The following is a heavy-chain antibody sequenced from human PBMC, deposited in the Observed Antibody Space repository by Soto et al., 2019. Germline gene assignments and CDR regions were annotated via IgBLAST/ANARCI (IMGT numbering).Heavy chain of an antibody. CDR2: IYYSGST. J-gene: IGHJ6*02. Sequence: SETLSLTCTLSGGSVSSGSYYWSWIRQPPGKGLERIGYIYYSGSTNYNPSLKSRVTISVDTSKNQFSLKLSSVTAADTAVYYCASLLSSGVAVAGTGYIPYYYYYGMDVWGQGTTVTVSS. CDR1: GGSVSSGSYY. CDR3: ASLLSSGVAVAGTGYIPYYYYYGMDV. D-gene: IGHD6-19*01. V-gene: IGHV4-61*01.